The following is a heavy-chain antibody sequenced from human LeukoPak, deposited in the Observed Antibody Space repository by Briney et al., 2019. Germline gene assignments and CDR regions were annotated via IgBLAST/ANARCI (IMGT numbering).Heavy chain of an antibody. D-gene: IGHD4-17*01. J-gene: IGHJ4*02. CDR3: ARDPLYGDYSTVFDY. CDR1: GGSFSDYY. V-gene: IGHV4-34*01. CDR2: INHSGST. Sequence: SETLSLTCAVYGGSFSDYYWSWIRQPPGKGLEWIGEINHSGSTNYNPSLKSRVTISVDTSKNQFSLKLSSVTAADTAVYYCARDPLYGDYSTVFDYWGQGTLVTVSS.